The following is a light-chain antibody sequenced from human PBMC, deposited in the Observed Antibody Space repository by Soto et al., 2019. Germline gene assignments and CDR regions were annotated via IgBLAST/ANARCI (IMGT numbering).Light chain of an antibody. J-gene: IGLJ1*01. CDR1: SSDVGGYNY. V-gene: IGLV2-14*01. CDR2: EVS. CDR3: NSYTSSITRV. Sequence: QSVLTQPASVSGSPGQSITISRAGTSSDVGGYNYVSWYQHHPGKAPKLMIYEVSNRPSGVSNRFSGSKYGNTASLTISGLQAEYDADYYCNSYTSSITRVFGTGTKVTVL.